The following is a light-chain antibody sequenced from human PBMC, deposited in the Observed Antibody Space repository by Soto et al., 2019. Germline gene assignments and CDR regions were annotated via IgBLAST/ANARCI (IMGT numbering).Light chain of an antibody. CDR2: KNN. CDR3: AAWDDSLSGRM. V-gene: IGLV1-47*01. J-gene: IGLJ3*02. Sequence: QSVLTQPPSASGTPGQRVTISCSGSSSNIGSHYVYWYQQLPGTAPRLLICKNNQRPSGVPDRFSGSKSGTSASLAISGLRSEDEADYYCAAWDDSLSGRMFGGGTKLTVL. CDR1: SSNIGSHY.